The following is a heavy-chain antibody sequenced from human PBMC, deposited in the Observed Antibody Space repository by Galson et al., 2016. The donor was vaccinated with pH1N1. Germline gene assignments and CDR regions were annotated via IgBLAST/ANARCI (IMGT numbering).Heavy chain of an antibody. CDR2: IYPGDSDT. J-gene: IGHJ3*02. CDR1: GYSFSNYW. CDR3: ARRSADKGVDM. Sequence: QSGAEVKKPGESLKISCKGSGYSFSNYWIAWVRQMPGKGLEWMGIIYPGDSDTRYSPSFQGQVTISAVKSNNTAYLQWISLKASDTAMYYCARRSADKGVDMWGQGTMVIVSA. V-gene: IGHV5-51*01.